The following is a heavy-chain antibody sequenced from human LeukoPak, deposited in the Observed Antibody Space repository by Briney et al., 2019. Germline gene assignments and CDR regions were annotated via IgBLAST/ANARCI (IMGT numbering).Heavy chain of an antibody. J-gene: IGHJ5*02. CDR3: EVAGS. D-gene: IGHD6-19*01. V-gene: IGHV4-59*08. CDR1: GVSVSSYY. CDR2: IYNNGSS. Sequence: SETLSLTCAVSGVSVSSYYWNWVRQPPGMGLEWIGYIYNNGSSSYNPSLKSRVTISVDTSKRQFSLNLSSMTAADTAVYFCEVAGSWGQGTLVTVSS.